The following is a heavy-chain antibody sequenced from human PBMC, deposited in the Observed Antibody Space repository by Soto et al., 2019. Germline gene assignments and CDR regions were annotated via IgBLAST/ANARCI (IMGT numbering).Heavy chain of an antibody. J-gene: IGHJ5*02. Sequence: GGSLRLSCAASGFTFSSYAMSWVRQAPGKGLEWVSAISGSGGSTYYADSVKGRFTISRDNSKNTLYLQMNSLRAEDTAVYYCAKDEAPNYDFWTPVMLRGGGVPATNWFDPWGQGTLVTVSS. CDR3: AKDEAPNYDFWTPVMLRGGGVPATNWFDP. CDR1: GFTFSSYA. V-gene: IGHV3-23*01. D-gene: IGHD3-3*01. CDR2: ISGSGGST.